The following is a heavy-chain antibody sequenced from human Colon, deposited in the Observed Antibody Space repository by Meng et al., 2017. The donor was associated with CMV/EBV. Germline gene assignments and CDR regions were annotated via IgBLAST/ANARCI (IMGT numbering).Heavy chain of an antibody. V-gene: IGHV1-2*02. J-gene: IGHJ4*02. Sequence: VQLVQSGAEMKEPGAAVKVSCKASGFTFTGHYMHWVRQAPGQGLEWMGWIDANSGGTNYAQKFQGRLTMTRDTSISTVYMELNRLRSDDTAVYFCARDGIRGVFFFDYWGQGTLVTVSS. CDR1: GFTFTGHY. CDR2: IDANSGGT. CDR3: ARDGIRGVFFFDY. D-gene: IGHD1-14*01.